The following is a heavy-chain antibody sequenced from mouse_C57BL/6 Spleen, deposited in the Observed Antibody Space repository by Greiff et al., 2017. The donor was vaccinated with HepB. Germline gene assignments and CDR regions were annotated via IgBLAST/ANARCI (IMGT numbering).Heavy chain of an antibody. V-gene: IGHV1-53*01. CDR1: GYTFTSYW. J-gene: IGHJ1*03. CDR2: INPSNGGT. D-gene: IGHD6-1*01. CDR3: ARGASNSYWYFDV. Sequence: QVQLKQPGTELVKPGASVKLSCKASGYTFTSYWMHWVKQRPGQGLEWIGNINPSNGGTNYNEKFKSKATLTVDKSSSTAYMQLSSLTSEDSAVYYCARGASNSYWYFDVWGTGTTVTVSS.